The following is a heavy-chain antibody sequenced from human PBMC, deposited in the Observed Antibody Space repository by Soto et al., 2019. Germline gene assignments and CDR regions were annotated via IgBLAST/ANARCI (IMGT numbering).Heavy chain of an antibody. D-gene: IGHD5-12*01. J-gene: IGHJ4*02. V-gene: IGHV3-30*18. CDR2: ISYDGSNE. CDR3: AKAYSGYAILFFDY. Sequence: QVQLVESGGGVVQPGRSLRLSCAASGFTFSDYGMHWVRQAPGKGLEWVAVISYDGSNEYSADSVKGRFTISRDNSKNTLYLQMNSLRAEDTAVYYCAKAYSGYAILFFDYWGQGILVTVSS. CDR1: GFTFSDYG.